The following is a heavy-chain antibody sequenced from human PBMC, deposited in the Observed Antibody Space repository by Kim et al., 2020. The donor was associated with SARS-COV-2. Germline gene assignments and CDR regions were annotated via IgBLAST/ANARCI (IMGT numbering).Heavy chain of an antibody. Sequence: GGSLRLSCAASGFTFSTYAMGWVRQAPGKGLEWVSSMSGSSRTIHYADSVKGRFTISRDNSKNTVYLQMNSLRADDTAVYYCAKDDIYGDSLFYCDHWGQGTLVTVSP. CDR1: GFTFSTYA. D-gene: IGHD4-17*01. CDR2: MSGSSRTI. J-gene: IGHJ4*02. V-gene: IGHV3-23*01. CDR3: AKDDIYGDSLFYCDH.